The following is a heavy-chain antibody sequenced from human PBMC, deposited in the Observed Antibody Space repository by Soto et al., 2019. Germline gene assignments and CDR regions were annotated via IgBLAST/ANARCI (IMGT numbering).Heavy chain of an antibody. CDR2: ISTNGDST. CDR1: GFTFGSYP. Sequence: EVQLVESGGGLVQPGGSLRLSCAASGFTFGSYPMHWVRQAPGKGLEYVSAISTNGDSTFYANSVKGRFTMSRDNSKNTLYLQMGSLRAEDMGVYCCAREGMSRPRWVFDYWGQGTLVTASS. J-gene: IGHJ4*02. D-gene: IGHD6-13*01. CDR3: AREGMSRPRWVFDY. V-gene: IGHV3-64*01.